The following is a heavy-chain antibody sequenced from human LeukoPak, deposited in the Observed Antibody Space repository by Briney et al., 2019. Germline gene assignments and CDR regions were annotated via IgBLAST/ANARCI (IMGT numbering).Heavy chain of an antibody. Sequence: GSVKISCKASGYTFTSYDINWVRQAPGQGLEWMGWISAYNGNTNYAQKLQGRVTMTTDTSTSTAYMELRSLRSDDTAVYYCARSDSSGFYYFDYWGQGTLVTVSS. D-gene: IGHD3-22*01. V-gene: IGHV1-18*01. CDR3: ARSDSSGFYYFDY. J-gene: IGHJ4*02. CDR1: GYTFTSYD. CDR2: ISAYNGNT.